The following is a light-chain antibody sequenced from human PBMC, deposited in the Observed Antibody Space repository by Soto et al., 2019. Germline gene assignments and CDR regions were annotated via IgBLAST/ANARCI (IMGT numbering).Light chain of an antibody. V-gene: IGKV1-5*01. CDR1: QSITTF. CDR3: QQYGTSPRT. Sequence: GDRVTITCRASQSITTFLAWYQQKPGKAPQILIYDASKLEPGVPSRLSGGGSGTEFTLTISSLQPEDFAVYYCQQYGTSPRTFGQGTRV. CDR2: DAS. J-gene: IGKJ1*01.